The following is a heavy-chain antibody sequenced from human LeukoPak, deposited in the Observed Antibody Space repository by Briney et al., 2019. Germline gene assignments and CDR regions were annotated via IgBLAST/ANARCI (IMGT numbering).Heavy chain of an antibody. CDR2: IQSSGST. D-gene: IGHD2-21*01. CDR3: ARGGHSDFDF. J-gene: IGHJ4*02. CDR1: GGSVSSGGYY. V-gene: IGHV4-61*02. Sequence: SQTLSLTCTVSGGSVSSGGYYWSWIRQPAGKGLEWIGRIQSSGSTEYNPSLKSRVAISIDTSKNQFSLKLSSVTAADTAVYYCARGGHSDFDFWGQGTLVTVSS.